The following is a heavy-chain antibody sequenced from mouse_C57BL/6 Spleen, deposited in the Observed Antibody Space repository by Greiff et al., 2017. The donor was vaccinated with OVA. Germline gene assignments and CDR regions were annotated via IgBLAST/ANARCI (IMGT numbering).Heavy chain of an antibody. CDR1: GYTFTDYY. CDR3: ARHGVTTGDAMDY. Sequence: EVQLQQSGPELVKPGASVKISCKASGYTFTDYYMNWVQQSHGKSLEWIGDINPNNGGTSYNQKFKGTATLTVDKSSNTAYMELRSLTSEDSAVYYGARHGVTTGDAMDYWGQGTSVTVSS. D-gene: IGHD2-2*01. J-gene: IGHJ4*01. CDR2: INPNNGGT. V-gene: IGHV1-26*01.